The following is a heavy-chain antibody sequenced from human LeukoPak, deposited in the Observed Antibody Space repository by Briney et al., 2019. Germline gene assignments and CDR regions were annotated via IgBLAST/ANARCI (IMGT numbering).Heavy chain of an antibody. CDR2: ISGSGGST. J-gene: IGHJ4*02. V-gene: IGHV3-23*01. Sequence: GGSLRLSCAASGFTFSSYAMSWVRQAPGKGLEWVSAISGSGGSTYYADSVKGRFTISRDNSKNTLYLQMNSLRAEDTAVYYCARGSKGSYYLDYWGQGTLVTVSS. D-gene: IGHD4-11*01. CDR3: ARGSKGSYYLDY. CDR1: GFTFSSYA.